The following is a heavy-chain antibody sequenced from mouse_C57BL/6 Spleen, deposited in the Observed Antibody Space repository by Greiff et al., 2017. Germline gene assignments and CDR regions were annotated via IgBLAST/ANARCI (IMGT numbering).Heavy chain of an antibody. D-gene: IGHD2-5*01. CDR3: AREDYSNYWVDY. CDR2: IHPNSGST. Sequence: QVQLQQPGAELVKPGASVKLSCKASGYTFTSYWMHWVKQRPGQGLEWIGMIHPNSGSTNYNEKFKSKATLTVDKSASTAYMQLSSLTSEDSAVYYCAREDYSNYWVDYWGQGTTLTVSS. CDR1: GYTFTSYW. J-gene: IGHJ2*01. V-gene: IGHV1-64*01.